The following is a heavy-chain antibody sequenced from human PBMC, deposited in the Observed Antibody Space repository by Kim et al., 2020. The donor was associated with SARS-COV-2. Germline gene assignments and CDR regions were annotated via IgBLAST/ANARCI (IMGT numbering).Heavy chain of an antibody. J-gene: IGHJ5*02. V-gene: IGHV4-39*02. CDR2: IDYSGST. CDR3: SRPSRRYTYGRFDP. CDR1: GGSISTSDYF. Sequence: SETLSLTCSVSGGSISTSDYFWGWIRQPPGKGLEYIGSIDYSGSTYYNPSLKSRNTISVDTSKNHFSLKLSSVTAADTAVYYCSRPSRRYTYGRFDPWG. D-gene: IGHD5-18*01.